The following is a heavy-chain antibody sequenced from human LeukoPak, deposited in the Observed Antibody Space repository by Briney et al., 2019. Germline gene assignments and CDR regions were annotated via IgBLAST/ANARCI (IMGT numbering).Heavy chain of an antibody. D-gene: IGHD3-10*01. CDR1: GFTFSSYG. V-gene: IGHV3-30*18. J-gene: IGHJ4*02. Sequence: GGSLRLSCAASGFTFSSYGMHWVRQAPGKGLEGVAVISYDGSNKYYADSVKGRFTISRDNSKNTLYLQMNSLRAEDTAVYYCAKDYYGSGSLCGYWGQGTLDTVSS. CDR3: AKDYYGSGSLCGY. CDR2: ISYDGSNK.